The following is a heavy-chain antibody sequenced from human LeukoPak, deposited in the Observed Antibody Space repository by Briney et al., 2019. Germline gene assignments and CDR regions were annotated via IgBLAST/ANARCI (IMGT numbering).Heavy chain of an antibody. Sequence: ASGKVSCKASGYTFTSYGISWVRQAPGQGLEWMGWISAYNGNTNSAQKVQGRVTLTTDTSTSTAYMELRSLRSDDTAVYYCARQVDTSMALPDYWGQGTLVTVSS. D-gene: IGHD5-18*01. CDR2: ISAYNGNT. V-gene: IGHV1-18*01. CDR3: ARQVDTSMALPDY. J-gene: IGHJ4*02. CDR1: GYTFTSYG.